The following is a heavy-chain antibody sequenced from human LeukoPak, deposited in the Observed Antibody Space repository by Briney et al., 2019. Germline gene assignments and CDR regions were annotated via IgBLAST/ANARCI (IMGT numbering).Heavy chain of an antibody. CDR3: ARGMTNPFDY. D-gene: IGHD4-17*01. CDR2: IYSGGST. CDR1: GFTFSSYF. J-gene: IGHJ4*02. Sequence: GSLRLSCAASGFTFSSYFMSWVRQAPGKGLEWVSVIYSGGSTYYADSVKGRFTISRHNSENTLYLQMNSLRAEDTAVYYCARGMTNPFDYWGQGTLVTVSS. V-gene: IGHV3-53*04.